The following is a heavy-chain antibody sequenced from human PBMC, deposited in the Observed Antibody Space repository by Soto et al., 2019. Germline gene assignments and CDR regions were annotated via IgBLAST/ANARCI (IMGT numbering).Heavy chain of an antibody. Sequence: SETLSLTCDVSGGSISSSNWWSWVRQPPGKGLEWIGDIYHSGSTNYNPSLKSRVTISVDKSKNQYSLKLSSVTAADTAVYYCARDSRSSGSYYDYYYYYGMDLWGQGTTVPVSS. CDR1: GGSISSSNW. D-gene: IGHD1-26*01. J-gene: IGHJ6*02. CDR2: IYHSGST. V-gene: IGHV4-4*02. CDR3: ARDSRSSGSYYDYYYYYGMDL.